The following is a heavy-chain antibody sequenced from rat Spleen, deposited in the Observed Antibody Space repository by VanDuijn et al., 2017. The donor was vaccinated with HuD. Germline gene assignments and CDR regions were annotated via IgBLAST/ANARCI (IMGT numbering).Heavy chain of an antibody. J-gene: IGHJ4*01. V-gene: IGHV5S23*01. CDR3: TTALLTTEGGMDA. Sequence: EVQLVESGGGLVQPGRSLKLSCAASGFTFSNHGMHWIRQAPAKGLEWVASISTGGGNTYYRDSVKGRFTISRDNAKSSLYLQMDSLRSEDTATYYCTTALLTTEGGMDAWGQGASVTVSS. D-gene: IGHD1-11*01. CDR2: ISTGGGNT. CDR1: GFTFSNHG.